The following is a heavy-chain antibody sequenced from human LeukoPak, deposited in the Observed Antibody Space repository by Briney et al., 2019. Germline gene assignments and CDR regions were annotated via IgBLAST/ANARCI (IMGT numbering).Heavy chain of an antibody. J-gene: IGHJ4*02. Sequence: SETLSLTCGVSGGSISTTNWWTWVRQPPGEGLEWIGYIYYSGSTNYNPSLKSRVTISVDTSKNQFSLKLSSVTAADTAVYYCARWGGSYPYYFDYWGQGTLVTVSS. CDR3: ARWGGSYPYYFDY. D-gene: IGHD1-26*01. CDR2: IYYSGST. CDR1: GGSISTTNW. V-gene: IGHV4-4*02.